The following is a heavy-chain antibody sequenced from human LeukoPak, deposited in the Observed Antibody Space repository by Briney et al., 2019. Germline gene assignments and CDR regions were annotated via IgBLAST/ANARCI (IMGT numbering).Heavy chain of an antibody. CDR1: GFTFSSHA. CDR3: ARVPTATFYYYGMDV. J-gene: IGHJ6*04. D-gene: IGHD2-15*01. Sequence: GRSLRLSCAASGFTFSSHAMHWVRQAPGKGLEWVAVISYDGSNKYYADSVKGRFTISRDNSKNTLYLQMNSLRAEDTAVYYCARVPTATFYYYGMDVWGKGTTVTVSS. V-gene: IGHV3-30*04. CDR2: ISYDGSNK.